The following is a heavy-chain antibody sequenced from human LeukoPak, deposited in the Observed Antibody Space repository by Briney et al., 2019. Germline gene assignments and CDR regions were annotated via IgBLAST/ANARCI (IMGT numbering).Heavy chain of an antibody. CDR2: INPNSGGT. CDR1: GYTFTGYY. CDR3: ARFYYGNYYFDY. Sequence: ASVKVSCTAPGYTFTGYYMHWVRQAPGQGLEWMGWINPNSGGTNYAQKFQGRVTMTRDTSISTAYMELSRLRSDDTAVYYCARFYYGNYYFDYWGQGTLVTVSS. J-gene: IGHJ4*02. V-gene: IGHV1-2*02. D-gene: IGHD3-10*01.